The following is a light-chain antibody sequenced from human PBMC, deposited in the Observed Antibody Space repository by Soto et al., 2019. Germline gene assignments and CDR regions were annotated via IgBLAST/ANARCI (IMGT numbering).Light chain of an antibody. J-gene: IGLJ2*01. CDR3: QSYDSSLSVVV. CDR1: SSNIGAGYD. Sequence: QSVLTQPPSVSGAPGQRVTISCTGSSSNIGAGYDVHWYQQLPGTAPKLLIHGNNNRPSGVPDRFSGSKSGTSASLAITGLQAEDEAHYYCQSYDSSLSVVVFGGGTKLTVL. CDR2: GNN. V-gene: IGLV1-40*01.